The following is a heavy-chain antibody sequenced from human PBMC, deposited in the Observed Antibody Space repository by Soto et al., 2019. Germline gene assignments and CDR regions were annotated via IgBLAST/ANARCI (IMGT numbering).Heavy chain of an antibody. V-gene: IGHV1-18*01. CDR1: GYSFTRYG. Sequence: QVHLVQSGAEVKNPGASVKVSCKASGYSFTRYGIGWARQAPGQGLEWMGWINAYNGNTNYAQNLQGSLTLTTDTSTPTAYMELRSLRSNDTSIYYCAMVDVYVTPSPQDVWGQVTTVTVSS. CDR3: AMVDVYVTPSPQDV. J-gene: IGHJ6*02. D-gene: IGHD3-16*01. CDR2: INAYNGNT.